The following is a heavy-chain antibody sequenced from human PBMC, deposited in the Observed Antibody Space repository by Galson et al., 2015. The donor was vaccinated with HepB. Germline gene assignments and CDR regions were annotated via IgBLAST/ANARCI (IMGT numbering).Heavy chain of an antibody. Sequence: LRLSCAASGFMFDDYTMHWVRQAPGKGLEWVSLISWDGGSTYYADSVKGRFTNSRDNSKNSLYLQMNSLRTEDTALYYCAKEVYDRSGFYFDYWGQGTLVTVSS. V-gene: IGHV3-43*01. D-gene: IGHD3-22*01. CDR1: GFMFDDYT. CDR2: ISWDGGST. CDR3: AKEVYDRSGFYFDY. J-gene: IGHJ4*02.